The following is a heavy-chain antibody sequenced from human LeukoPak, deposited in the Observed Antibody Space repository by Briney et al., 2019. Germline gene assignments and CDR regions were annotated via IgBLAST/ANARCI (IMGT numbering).Heavy chain of an antibody. CDR3: AKDSWLIQLWLEY. Sequence: PGGSLRLSCAASGFTFGSYAMSWVRQAPGKGLEWVSAISGSGGSTYYADSVKGRFTISRDNSKNTLYLQMNSLRAEDTAVYYCAKDSWLIQLWLEYWGQGTLVTVSS. D-gene: IGHD5-18*01. V-gene: IGHV3-23*01. CDR2: ISGSGGST. CDR1: GFTFGSYA. J-gene: IGHJ4*02.